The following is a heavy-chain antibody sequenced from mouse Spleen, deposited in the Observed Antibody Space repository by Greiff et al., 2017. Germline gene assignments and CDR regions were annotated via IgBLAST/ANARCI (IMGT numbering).Heavy chain of an antibody. Sequence: EVKLVESGGGLVKPGGSLKLSCAASGFTFSSYAMSWVRQTPEKRLEWVATISSGGSYTYYPDSVKGRFTISRDNAKNTLYLQMSSLRSEDTAMYYCARQETGSWFAYWGQGTLVTVSA. CDR3: ARQETGSWFAY. D-gene: IGHD4-1*01. J-gene: IGHJ3*01. CDR2: ISSGGSYT. CDR1: GFTFSSYA. V-gene: IGHV5-9-3*01.